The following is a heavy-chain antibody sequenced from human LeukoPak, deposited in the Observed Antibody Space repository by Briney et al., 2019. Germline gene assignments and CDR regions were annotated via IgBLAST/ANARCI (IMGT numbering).Heavy chain of an antibody. CDR2: VRYDGSNK. CDR3: AKSGSNYDYVWGSYRPTEYYFDY. CDR1: GFTFSSYA. V-gene: IGHV3-30*02. D-gene: IGHD3-16*02. J-gene: IGHJ4*02. Sequence: GGSLRLSCAAPGFTFSSYAMHWVRQAPGKGLEWVAFVRYDGSNKYYADSVKGRFTISRDNSKNTLYLQMNSLRGEDTAVYYCAKSGSNYDYVWGSYRPTEYYFDYWGQGTLVTVSS.